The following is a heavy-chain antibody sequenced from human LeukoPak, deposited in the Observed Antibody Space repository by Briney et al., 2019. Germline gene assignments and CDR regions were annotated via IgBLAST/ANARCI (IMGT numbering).Heavy chain of an antibody. V-gene: IGHV4-31*03. J-gene: IGHJ3*02. CDR2: IFYNGNT. Sequence: PSETLSLTCTVSGGSISIGGYYWSWIRQHPGKGLEWIGYIFYNGNTYYTPSLKSRLTISGDTSENQFSLKLSSATAADTAVYYCVRNFDSYNAFDIWGQGTMVTVSS. CDR1: GGSISIGGYY. D-gene: IGHD3-22*01. CDR3: VRNFDSYNAFDI.